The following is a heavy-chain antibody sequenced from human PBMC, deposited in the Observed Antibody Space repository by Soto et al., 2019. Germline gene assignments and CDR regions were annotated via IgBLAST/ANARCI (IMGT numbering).Heavy chain of an antibody. CDR3: AKDIRGSSSYYFDY. J-gene: IGHJ4*02. D-gene: IGHD6-6*01. CDR1: GFTFDDYA. V-gene: IGHV3-9*01. CDR2: ISWNSGSI. Sequence: RLSCAASGFTFDDYAMHWVRQAPGKGLEWVSGISWNSGSIGYADSVKGRFTISRDNAKNSLYLQMNSLRAEDTALYYCAKDIRGSSSYYFDYWGQETLVTVSS.